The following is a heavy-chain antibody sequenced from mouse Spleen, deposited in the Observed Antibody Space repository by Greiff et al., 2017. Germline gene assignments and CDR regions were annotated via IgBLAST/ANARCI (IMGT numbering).Heavy chain of an antibody. CDR3: ARDGYYERVGYYFDY. CDR1: GYTFTSYW. J-gene: IGHJ2*01. Sequence: QVQLQQPGAELVKPGASVKMSCKASGYTFTSYWITWVKQRPGQGLEWIGDIYPGSGSTNYNEKFKSKATLTVDTSSSTAYMQLSSLTSEDSAVYYCARDGYYERVGYYFDYWGQGTTLTVSS. V-gene: IGHV1-55*01. D-gene: IGHD2-3*01. CDR2: IYPGSGST.